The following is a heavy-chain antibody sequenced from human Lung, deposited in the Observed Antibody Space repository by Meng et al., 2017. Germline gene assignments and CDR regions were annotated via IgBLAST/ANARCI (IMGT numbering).Heavy chain of an antibody. CDR2: MSFDGAQI. Sequence: VERLEAGGAVVQPGGFRILSFAVSGFTFNTYAMHWVRQAPGKGLGWVSLMSFDGAQIYYSDSVRGRFTISRDNSKYTLYLQMNSLRAEDTAVYYCARDKPPNDVWGRGTLVTVSS. V-gene: IGHV3-30*01. CDR1: GFTFNTYA. CDR3: ARDKPPNDV. J-gene: IGHJ2*01.